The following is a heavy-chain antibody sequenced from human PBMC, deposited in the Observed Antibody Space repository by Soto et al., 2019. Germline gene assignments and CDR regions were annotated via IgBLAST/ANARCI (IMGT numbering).Heavy chain of an antibody. D-gene: IGHD4-17*01. Sequence: SVRVSCKASGFTFTSSAVQWVRQARGQRLEWIGWIVVGSGNTNYAQKFQERVTITRDMSTSTAYMELSSLRSEDTAVYYCAANVPTVTYYYYYGMDVWGQGTTVTVSS. J-gene: IGHJ6*02. CDR2: IVVGSGNT. CDR1: GFTFTSSA. V-gene: IGHV1-58*01. CDR3: AANVPTVTYYYYYGMDV.